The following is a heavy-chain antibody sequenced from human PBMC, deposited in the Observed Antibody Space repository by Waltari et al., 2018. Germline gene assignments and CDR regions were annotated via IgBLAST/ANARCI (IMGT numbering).Heavy chain of an antibody. Sequence: QVQLVESGGGVVQPGGSLRLSCAASGFTFSSHGLPWVRRAPGKGLEWVAFIRYDGSNKYYADSVKGRFTISRDNSKNTLYLQMNSLRAEDTAVYYCAKDGEGQWLLVVHYYYGMDVWGQGTTVTVSS. V-gene: IGHV3-30*02. D-gene: IGHD6-19*01. J-gene: IGHJ6*02. CDR1: GFTFSSHG. CDR2: IRYDGSNK. CDR3: AKDGEGQWLLVVHYYYGMDV.